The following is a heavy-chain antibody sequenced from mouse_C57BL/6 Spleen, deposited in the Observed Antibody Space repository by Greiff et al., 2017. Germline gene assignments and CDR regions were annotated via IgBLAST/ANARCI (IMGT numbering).Heavy chain of an antibody. CDR1: GYTFTDYY. D-gene: IGHD2-1*01. J-gene: IGHJ3*01. V-gene: IGHV1-26*01. Sequence: VQLQQSGPELVKPGASVKISCKASGYTFTDYYMNWVKQSHGKSLEWIGDINPNNGGTSYNQKFTGKATLTVDKSSSTAYMGLRSLTYEDAEVYYCESSGALYFSFAYWGQGTLVTVSA. CDR3: ESSGALYFSFAY. CDR2: INPNNGGT.